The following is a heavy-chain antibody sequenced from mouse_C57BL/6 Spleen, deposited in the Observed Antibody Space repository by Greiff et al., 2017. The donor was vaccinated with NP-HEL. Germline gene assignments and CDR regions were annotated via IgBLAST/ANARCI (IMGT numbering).Heavy chain of an antibody. J-gene: IGHJ4*01. V-gene: IGHV10-1*01. D-gene: IGHD4-1*01. CDR3: VRSLGNYYAMDY. Sequence: EVKLMESGGGLVQPKGSLKLSCAASGFSFNTYAMNWVRQAPGKGLEWVARIRSKSNNYATYYADSVKDRFTISRDDSESMLYLQMNNLKTEDTAMYYCVRSLGNYYAMDYWGQGTSVTVSS. CDR2: IRSKSNNYAT. CDR1: GFSFNTYA.